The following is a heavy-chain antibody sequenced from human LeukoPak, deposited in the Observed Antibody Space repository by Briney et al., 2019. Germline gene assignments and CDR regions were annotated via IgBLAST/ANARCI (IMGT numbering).Heavy chain of an antibody. CDR3: ARVGYYDSSGYVY. V-gene: IGHV1-3*03. Sequence: ASVKVSCKASGYTFTSYAMHWVRQAPGQRLEWMGWIHAGNGNTKYSQEFQGRVTITRDTSASTAYIELSSLRSEDMAVYYCARVGYYDSSGYVYWGQGTLVTVSS. J-gene: IGHJ4*02. CDR2: IHAGNGNT. CDR1: GYTFTSYA. D-gene: IGHD3-22*01.